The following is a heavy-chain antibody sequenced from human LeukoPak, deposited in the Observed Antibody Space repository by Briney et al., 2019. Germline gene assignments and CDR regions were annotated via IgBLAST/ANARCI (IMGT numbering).Heavy chain of an antibody. J-gene: IGHJ4*02. V-gene: IGHV3-48*03. Sequence: GGSLRLSCAASGFTFSSYEMNWVRQSPGKGLEWVSYISSSGSTIYYADSVKGRFTISRDNAKNSLYLQMNSLRAEDTALYYCARGMVRGERYFDYWGQGTLVTVSS. D-gene: IGHD3-10*01. CDR1: GFTFSSYE. CDR3: ARGMVRGERYFDY. CDR2: ISSSGSTI.